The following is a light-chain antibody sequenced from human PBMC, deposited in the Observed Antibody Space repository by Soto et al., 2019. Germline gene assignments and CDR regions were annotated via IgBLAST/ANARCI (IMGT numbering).Light chain of an antibody. Sequence: DIVLTQSPGTLSVSPGERATLSCRASQSVSSNYLAWYQQKPGQAPRLLIYGASSRATGVPNTFSASGSGPDFTLSISRLEPEDFAVYYCQQYGGSPATFGGGTTVEI. CDR1: QSVSSNY. V-gene: IGKV3-20*01. CDR2: GAS. CDR3: QQYGGSPAT. J-gene: IGKJ4*01.